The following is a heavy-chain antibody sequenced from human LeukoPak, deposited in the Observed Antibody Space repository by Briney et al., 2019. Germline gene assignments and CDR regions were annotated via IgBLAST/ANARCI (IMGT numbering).Heavy chain of an antibody. D-gene: IGHD2-15*01. CDR3: ARVKLVYYYYYGMDV. CDR1: GGSFSGYY. J-gene: IGHJ6*04. Sequence: SETLSLTCAVYGGSFSGYYWSWIRQPPGKGLEWIGEINHSGSTNYNPSLKSRVTISVDTSKNQFSLKPSSVTAADTAVYYCARVKLVYYYYYGMDVWGKGTTVTVSS. V-gene: IGHV4-34*01. CDR2: INHSGST.